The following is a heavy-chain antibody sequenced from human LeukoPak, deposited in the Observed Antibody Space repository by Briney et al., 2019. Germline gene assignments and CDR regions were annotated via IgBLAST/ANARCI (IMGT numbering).Heavy chain of an antibody. D-gene: IGHD3-22*01. CDR1: GFTFSDYY. Sequence: GGSLRLSCAASGFTFSDYYMSWIRQAPGKGLEWVSYISSSGSTIYYADSVKGRFTISRDNAKNSLYLQMNSLRAEDTAVYYCAKVGYYYDSSGYYYPIPFSLFDYWGQGTLVTVSS. CDR3: AKVGYYYDSSGYYYPIPFSLFDY. CDR2: ISSSGSTI. J-gene: IGHJ4*02. V-gene: IGHV3-11*01.